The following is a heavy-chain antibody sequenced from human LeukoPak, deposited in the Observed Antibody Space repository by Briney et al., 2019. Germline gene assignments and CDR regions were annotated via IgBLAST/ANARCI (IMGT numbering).Heavy chain of an antibody. Sequence: GGSLRLSCAGSGFTFSTAWMIWVRQAPGKGLEWVGRVKTKADGGTTDYAAPVKGRFTITRDDSKNTVHLQMNSLKTEDTAVYYCTTKDFWGQGTLVTVSS. D-gene: IGHD3/OR15-3a*01. CDR1: GFTFSTAW. V-gene: IGHV3-15*01. CDR2: VKTKADGGTT. CDR3: TTKDF. J-gene: IGHJ3*01.